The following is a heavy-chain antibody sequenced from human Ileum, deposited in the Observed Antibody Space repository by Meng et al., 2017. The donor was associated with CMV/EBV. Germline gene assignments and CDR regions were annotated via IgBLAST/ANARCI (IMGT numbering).Heavy chain of an antibody. V-gene: IGHV1-18*01. CDR3: ARGTPYCSSTSCYRSWFDP. D-gene: IGHD2-2*01. CDR1: FIDYG. J-gene: IGHJ5*02. CDR2: ISAYNGNT. Sequence: FIDYGISWVRQAPGQGLEWMGWISAYNGNTNYAQKLQGRVTMTTDTSTSTAYMELRSLRSDDTAVYYCARGTPYCSSTSCYRSWFDPWGQGTLVTVSS.